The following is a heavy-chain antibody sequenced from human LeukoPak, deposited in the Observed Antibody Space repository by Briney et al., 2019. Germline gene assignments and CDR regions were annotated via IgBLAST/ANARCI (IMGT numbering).Heavy chain of an antibody. CDR2: INHSGST. Sequence: SETLSLTCAVYGGSFSGYYWSWIRQPPGEGLEWIGEINHSGSTNYNPSLKSRVTISVDTSKNQFSLKLSSVTAADTAVYYCARGRRVTHFDYWGQGTLVTVSS. D-gene: IGHD2-21*02. CDR1: GGSFSGYY. J-gene: IGHJ4*02. CDR3: ARGRRVTHFDY. V-gene: IGHV4-34*01.